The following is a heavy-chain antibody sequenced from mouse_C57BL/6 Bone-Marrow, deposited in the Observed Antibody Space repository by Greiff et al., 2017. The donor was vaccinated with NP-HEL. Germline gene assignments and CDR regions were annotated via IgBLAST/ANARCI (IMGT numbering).Heavy chain of an antibody. J-gene: IGHJ1*03. CDR3: ARRNYYGSSYEGWYFDV. D-gene: IGHD1-1*01. CDR2: IYPRDGSP. CDR1: GYTFTSYD. V-gene: IGHV1-85*01. Sequence: QVQLQQSGPELVKPGASVKLSCKASGYTFTSYDINWVKQRPGQGLEWIGWIYPRDGSPKYNEKFKGKATLTVDTSSSTAYMGLHSLTSEDSAVYFCARRNYYGSSYEGWYFDVWGTGTTVTVSS.